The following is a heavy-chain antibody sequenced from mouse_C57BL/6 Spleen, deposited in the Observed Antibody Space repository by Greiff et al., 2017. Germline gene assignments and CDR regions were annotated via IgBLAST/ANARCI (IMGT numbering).Heavy chain of an antibody. D-gene: IGHD4-1*01. CDR2: IYPGSGNT. CDR1: GYTFTDYY. J-gene: IGHJ4*01. V-gene: IGHV1-84*01. CDR3: ARTDLGLGYYYAMDY. Sequence: QVHVKQSGPELVKPGASVKISCKASGYTFTDYYINWVKQRPGQGLEWIGWIYPGSGNTKYNEKFKGKATLTVDTSSSTAYMQLSSLTSEDSAVYFCARTDLGLGYYYAMDYWGQGTSVTVSS.